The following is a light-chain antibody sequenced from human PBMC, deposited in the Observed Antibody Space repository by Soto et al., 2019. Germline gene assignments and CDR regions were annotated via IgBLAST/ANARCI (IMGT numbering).Light chain of an antibody. V-gene: IGKV3-15*01. CDR2: GAS. CDR3: QQYNNWPKT. Sequence: EIVMTQSPATLSVSPGERATLSCRASHSVSSNLAWYQQKPGQAPRLLIYGASTRATGIPARFSGSGSGTEFTLTISSLQSEDFAVDYCQQYNNWPKTVGQGTKVEIK. CDR1: HSVSSN. J-gene: IGKJ1*01.